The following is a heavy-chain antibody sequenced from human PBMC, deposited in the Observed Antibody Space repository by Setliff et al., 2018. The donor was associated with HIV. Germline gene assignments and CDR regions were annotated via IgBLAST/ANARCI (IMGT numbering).Heavy chain of an antibody. D-gene: IGHD5-12*01. CDR1: GFIFSSYG. V-gene: IGHV3-33*08. Sequence: GSLRLSCAASGFIFSSYGMHWVRQAPGKGLEWIAFIRYDGSNKYYADSVKGRFTISRDNTRSSLFLHMDSLTAEDTAVYYCAREALSRDGYSYFDYWGQGTLVTVSS. J-gene: IGHJ4*02. CDR3: AREALSRDGYSYFDY. CDR2: IRYDGSNK.